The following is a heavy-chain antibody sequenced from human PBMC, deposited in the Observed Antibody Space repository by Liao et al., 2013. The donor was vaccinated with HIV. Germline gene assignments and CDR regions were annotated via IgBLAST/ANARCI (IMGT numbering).Heavy chain of an antibody. V-gene: IGHV4-61*02. J-gene: IGHJ4*02. CDR3: ARASGESYGTFLDS. Sequence: QVQLQESGPGLVKPSQTLSLTCTVSGASVSSGRFYWSWIRDSAGKGLEWLGHIYTTGTTYYNPSFKSRVTVSADTSNNQFSLKLNSVTAADTAVYYCARASGESYGTFLDSWGQGTLVTVSS. CDR1: GASVSSGRFY. D-gene: IGHD3-16*01. CDR2: IYTTGTT.